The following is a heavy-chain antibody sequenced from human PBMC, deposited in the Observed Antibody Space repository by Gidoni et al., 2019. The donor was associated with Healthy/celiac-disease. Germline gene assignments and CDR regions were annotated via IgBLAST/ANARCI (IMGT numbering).Heavy chain of an antibody. CDR3: ARSPVAVAGTGDYFDY. CDR1: GFTFSSYA. J-gene: IGHJ4*02. V-gene: IGHV3-30-3*01. Sequence: QVQLVESGGGVVQPGRSLRLSCAASGFTFSSYAMHWVRQAPGKGLEWVAVISYDGSNKYYADSVKGRFTISRDNSKNTLYLQMNSLRAEDTAVYYCARSPVAVAGTGDYFDYWGQGTLVTVSS. CDR2: ISYDGSNK. D-gene: IGHD6-19*01.